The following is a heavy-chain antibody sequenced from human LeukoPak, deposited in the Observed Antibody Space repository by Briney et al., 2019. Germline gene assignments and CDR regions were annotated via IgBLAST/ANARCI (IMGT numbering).Heavy chain of an antibody. CDR2: ISYSGST. CDR1: GGSISSSSYY. CDR3: ARHDIIAVAFSY. V-gene: IGHV4-39*01. Sequence: SETLSLTCTVSGGSISSSSYYWSWIRQPPGKGLEWIGSISYSGSTYYNPSLKSRVTISVDTSKNQFSLNLSSVTAADTAVYYCARHDIIAVAFSYWGQGTLVTVSS. D-gene: IGHD6-19*01. J-gene: IGHJ4*02.